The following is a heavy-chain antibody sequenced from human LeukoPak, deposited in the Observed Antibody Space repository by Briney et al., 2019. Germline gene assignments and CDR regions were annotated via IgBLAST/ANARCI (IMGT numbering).Heavy chain of an antibody. J-gene: IGHJ6*03. Sequence: GGSLRLSCAASGFTFSSYEMNWVRQAPGKGLEWVSYISSSGSTIYYADSVKGRFTISRDNAKNSLYLQMNSLRAEDTAVYYCARDPYSGSYGADYYYYMDVWGKGTTVTISS. CDR2: ISSSGSTI. D-gene: IGHD1-26*01. CDR1: GFTFSSYE. CDR3: ARDPYSGSYGADYYYYMDV. V-gene: IGHV3-48*03.